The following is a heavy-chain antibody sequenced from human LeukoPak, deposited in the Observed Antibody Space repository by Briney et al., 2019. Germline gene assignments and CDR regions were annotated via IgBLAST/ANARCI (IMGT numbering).Heavy chain of an antibody. Sequence: GASVKVSCKASGYTFTGYYMHWVRQAPGQGLEWMGRISAHNVNTNYAQKLQDRVSMTTDTSTSTAYMELGSLRSDDTAVYYCARGGRFGYSSSWFPFDYWGQGTLVTVSS. J-gene: IGHJ4*02. CDR2: ISAHNVNT. D-gene: IGHD6-13*01. CDR1: GYTFTGYY. CDR3: ARGGRFGYSSSWFPFDY. V-gene: IGHV1-18*04.